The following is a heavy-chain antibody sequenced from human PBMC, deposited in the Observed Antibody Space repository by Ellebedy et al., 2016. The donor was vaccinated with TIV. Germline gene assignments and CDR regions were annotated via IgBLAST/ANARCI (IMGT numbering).Heavy chain of an antibody. V-gene: IGHV3-21*01. CDR1: GFTFSSYN. CDR3: ARGKGYCSSTSCYVAFDI. D-gene: IGHD2-2*01. J-gene: IGHJ3*02. CDR2: ISSSSTYI. Sequence: GESLKISCAASGFTFSSYNMNWVRQAPGKGLEWVSSISSSSTYIYNADSVKGRFTISRDNAKNSLDLQMNSLGAEDTAVYYCARGKGYCSSTSCYVAFDIWGQGTMVTVSS.